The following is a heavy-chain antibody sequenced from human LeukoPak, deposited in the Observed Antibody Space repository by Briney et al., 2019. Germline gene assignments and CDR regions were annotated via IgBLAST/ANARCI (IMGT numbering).Heavy chain of an antibody. CDR2: MNPNSGNT. CDR1: GYTFTSYD. V-gene: IGHV1-8*03. CDR3: ARMNYYGSSDNWFDP. D-gene: IGHD3-10*01. Sequence: GASVKVSCKASGYTFTSYDINWVRQASGQGLEWMGWMNPNSGNTGYAQKFQGRVTISRNTSISTAYMELSSLRSEDTAVYYCARMNYYGSSDNWFDPWGQGTLVTVSS. J-gene: IGHJ5*02.